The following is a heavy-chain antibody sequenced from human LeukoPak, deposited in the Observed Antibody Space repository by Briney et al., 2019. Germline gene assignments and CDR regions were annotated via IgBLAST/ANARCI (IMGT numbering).Heavy chain of an antibody. V-gene: IGHV3-23*01. CDR3: AKDPGVVPAHYFDY. CDR1: GFTFSSSA. J-gene: IGHJ4*02. CDR2: TGSTGAST. Sequence: GGSLRLSCAASGFTFSSSAMNWARHARGEGRVWVSATGSTGASTFYAASVKGRFTVSRDNTKNTLSLQMNSLRAEDTAVYYCAKDPGVVPAHYFDYWGQGILVTVSS. D-gene: IGHD2-2*01.